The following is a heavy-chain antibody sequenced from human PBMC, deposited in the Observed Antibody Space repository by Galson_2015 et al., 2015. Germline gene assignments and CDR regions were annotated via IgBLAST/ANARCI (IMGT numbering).Heavy chain of an antibody. CDR1: GFTFSSHA. CDR2: VSATGGST. CDR3: AKDLLTPDH. V-gene: IGHV3-23*01. J-gene: IGHJ5*02. D-gene: IGHD1-14*01. Sequence: SLRLSCAVSGFTFSSHAMSWVRQATGKGLEWVSAVSATGGSTYYADSVKGRFTISRDNSKSTVYLQMNSLRGEDTAVYYCAKDLLTPDHWGQGTLATVSS.